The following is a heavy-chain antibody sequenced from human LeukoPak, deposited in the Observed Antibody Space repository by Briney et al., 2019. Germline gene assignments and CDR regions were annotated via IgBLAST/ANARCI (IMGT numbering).Heavy chain of an antibody. V-gene: IGHV1-18*01. D-gene: IGHD1-26*01. CDR1: GYTFPNYG. CDR2: ISVYDGNT. J-gene: IGHJ4*02. Sequence: ASVKVSRKASGYTFPNYGISWVRQAPGQGLEWMGWISVYDGNTNYAQKLQGRLTMTTDTSTSTAYMELRSLRSDDTAVYCCARDPQQLVGATGGGFGYWGQGTLVTVSS. CDR3: ARDPQQLVGATGGGFGY.